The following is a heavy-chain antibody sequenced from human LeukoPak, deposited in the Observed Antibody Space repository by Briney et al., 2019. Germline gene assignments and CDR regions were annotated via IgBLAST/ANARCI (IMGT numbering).Heavy chain of an antibody. Sequence: SETLSLTCAVYGGSFSGYYWSWIRQPPGKGLEWIGYIYYSGSTNYNSSLKSRVTISADTSKNQFSLKLSSVTAADTAVYYCAGDSSSWYEYYYYGMDVWGQGTTVTVSS. CDR3: AGDSSSWYEYYYYGMDV. CDR2: IYYSGST. CDR1: GGSFSGYY. V-gene: IGHV4-59*12. D-gene: IGHD6-13*01. J-gene: IGHJ6*02.